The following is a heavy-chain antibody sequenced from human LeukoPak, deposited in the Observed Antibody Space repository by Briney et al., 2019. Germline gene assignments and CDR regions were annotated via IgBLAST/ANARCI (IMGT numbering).Heavy chain of an antibody. V-gene: IGHV3-21*01. Sequence: PGGSLRLSCAASGFTFSSYSMNWVRQAPGKGPEWVSSISSSSSYIYYADSVKGRFTISRDNAKNSLYLQMNSLRAEDTAVYYCARDPKFGGGSTDYWGQGTLVTVSS. CDR2: ISSSSSYI. D-gene: IGHD3-16*01. CDR3: ARDPKFGGGSTDY. CDR1: GFTFSSYS. J-gene: IGHJ4*02.